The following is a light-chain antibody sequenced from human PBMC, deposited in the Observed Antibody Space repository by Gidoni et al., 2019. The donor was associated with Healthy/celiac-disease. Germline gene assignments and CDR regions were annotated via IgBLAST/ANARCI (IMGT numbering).Light chain of an antibody. V-gene: IGKV3-20*01. CDR1: QSVSSSY. CDR3: QQYGSSVWT. J-gene: IGKJ1*01. CDR2: GAS. Sequence: EIVLTQSPGTLSLSPGERATLSCRASQSVSSSYLAWYQQKPGQAPRLLIYGASSRATGIPDRFSGSGSGTDFTLTISRLEPEDFAVYYCQQYGSSVWTFXQXTKVXIK.